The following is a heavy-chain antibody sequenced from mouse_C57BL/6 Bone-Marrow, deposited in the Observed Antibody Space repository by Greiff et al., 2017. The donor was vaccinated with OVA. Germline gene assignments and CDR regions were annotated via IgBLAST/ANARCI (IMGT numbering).Heavy chain of an antibody. V-gene: IGHV5-6*01. J-gene: IGHJ3*01. CDR3: ATPDGYFAY. CDR2: ISSGGSYT. D-gene: IGHD2-3*01. Sequence: EVKLMESGGDLVKPGGSLKLSCAASGFTFSSYGMSWVRQTPDKRLEWVATISSGGSYTYYPDSVKGRFTISRDNAKNTLYLQMSSLKSEDTAMYYCATPDGYFAYWGQGTLVTVSA. CDR1: GFTFSSYG.